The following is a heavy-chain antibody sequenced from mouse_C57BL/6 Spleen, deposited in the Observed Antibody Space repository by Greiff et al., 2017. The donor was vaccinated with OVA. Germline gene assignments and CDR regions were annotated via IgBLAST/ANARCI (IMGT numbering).Heavy chain of an antibody. CDR1: GYSITSGYD. D-gene: IGHD2-1*01. V-gene: IGHV3-1*01. CDR3: ARAGGNYHFDY. CDR2: ISYSGST. J-gene: IGHJ2*01. Sequence: EVQLQQSGPGMVKPSQSLSLTCTVTGYSITSGYDWHWIRHFPGNKLEWMGYISYSGSTNYNPSLKSRISITHDTSRNHFFLKLNSMTTEDTATYYCARAGGNYHFDYWGQGTTLTVSS.